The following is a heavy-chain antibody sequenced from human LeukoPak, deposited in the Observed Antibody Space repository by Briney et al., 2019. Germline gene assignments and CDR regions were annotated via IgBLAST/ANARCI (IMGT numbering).Heavy chain of an antibody. Sequence: ASVKVSCKVSGYTLTELSMHWVRQAPGKGLEWMGGFDPEDGETIYAQKFQGRVTMTEDTSTDTAYMELSSLRSEDTAVYYCATGEVPAASPFYYYYYMDVWGKGTTVTVSS. D-gene: IGHD2-2*01. CDR3: ATGEVPAASPFYYYYYMDV. CDR2: FDPEDGET. CDR1: GYTLTELS. J-gene: IGHJ6*03. V-gene: IGHV1-24*01.